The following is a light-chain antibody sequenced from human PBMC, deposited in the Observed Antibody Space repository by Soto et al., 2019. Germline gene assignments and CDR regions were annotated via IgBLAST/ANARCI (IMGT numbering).Light chain of an antibody. CDR2: DAS. V-gene: IGKV3-11*01. CDR1: QSVSSY. J-gene: IGKJ1*01. CDR3: QQRSNWWT. Sequence: EIVLTQSPATLSLSPGERATLSCRASQSVSSYLAWYQQKHGQAPRLLIYDASDRATGIPARFSGSGSGTDFTLTISSLEPEDIAVYYCQQRSNWWTFGQGTKVEIK.